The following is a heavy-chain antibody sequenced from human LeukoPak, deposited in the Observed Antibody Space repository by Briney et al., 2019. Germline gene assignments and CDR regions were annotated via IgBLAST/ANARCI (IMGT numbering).Heavy chain of an antibody. D-gene: IGHD6-6*01. V-gene: IGHV1-2*02. CDR3: ARDIAARADVDY. CDR2: INPNSGGT. CDR1: GYTFTGYY. J-gene: IGHJ4*02. Sequence: ASVKVSCKASGYTFTGYYMHWVRQAPGQGLEWMGWINPNSGGTNYAQKFQGRVTKTRDTSISTAYMELSRLRSDDTAVYYCARDIAARADVDYWGQGTLVTVSS.